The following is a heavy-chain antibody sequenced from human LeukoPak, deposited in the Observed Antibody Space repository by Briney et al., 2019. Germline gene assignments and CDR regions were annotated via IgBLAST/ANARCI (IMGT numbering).Heavy chain of an antibody. V-gene: IGHV4-39*07. Sequence: SSETLSLTCTVSGGSIRSSYYYWGWIRQPPGKGLEWIGSIYDSGSTNYNPSLKSRVTISVDTSKNQFSLKLSSVTTADTAVYYCARGGATIVYWGQGTLVTVSS. CDR2: IYDSGST. D-gene: IGHD5-24*01. CDR1: GGSIRSSYYY. J-gene: IGHJ4*02. CDR3: ARGGATIVY.